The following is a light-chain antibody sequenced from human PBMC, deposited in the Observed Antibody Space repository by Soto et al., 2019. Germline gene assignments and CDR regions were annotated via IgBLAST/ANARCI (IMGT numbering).Light chain of an antibody. Sequence: EIVLTQSPATLSVSPGDRVTLSCRASQSVDINLAWYQQRPGQAPRLLVYGASTKATDMPGRFSGRGSGTEFTLTINNLQAEDFAVYYCQQYRNWPRTVGQGTKVEIK. CDR2: GAS. V-gene: IGKV3-15*01. J-gene: IGKJ1*01. CDR1: QSVDIN. CDR3: QQYRNWPRT.